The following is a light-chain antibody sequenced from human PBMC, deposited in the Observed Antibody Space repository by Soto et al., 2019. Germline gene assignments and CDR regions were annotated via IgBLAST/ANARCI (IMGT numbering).Light chain of an antibody. CDR2: KAS. CDR1: QSINSW. V-gene: IGKV1-5*03. CDR3: QQYKSIPYT. Sequence: DIQMTQSPSTLSASVGDRVTISCRASQSINSWLAWYQQKPGKAPKLLIYKASSLESGVPSRFSGSESGTEFTLTISSLQPDDFATYCCQQYKSIPYTFGQGTKLEI. J-gene: IGKJ2*01.